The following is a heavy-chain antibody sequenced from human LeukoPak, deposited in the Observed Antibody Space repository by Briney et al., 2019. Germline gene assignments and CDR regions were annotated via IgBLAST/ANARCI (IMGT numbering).Heavy chain of an antibody. Sequence: PLASVKVSCTASGYTFTSYYMHWVRQAPGQGFEWMGIINPSGGSTSYAQKFRGRVTMTRDTSTSTVYMELSSLRSEDTAVYYCARDLGARPPYYGMDVWGQGTTVTVSS. CDR2: INPSGGST. CDR3: ARDLGARPPYYGMDV. CDR1: GYTFTSYY. V-gene: IGHV1-46*01. J-gene: IGHJ6*02. D-gene: IGHD6-6*01.